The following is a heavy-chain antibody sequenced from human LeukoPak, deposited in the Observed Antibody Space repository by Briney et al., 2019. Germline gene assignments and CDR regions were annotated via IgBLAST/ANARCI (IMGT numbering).Heavy chain of an antibody. CDR2: INPNSGGT. CDR1: GYSFTDYY. V-gene: IGHV1-2*02. CDR3: ARADRLHGGPYLIGP. J-gene: IGHJ5*02. D-gene: IGHD2-21*01. Sequence: ASVKVSCKTSGYSFTDYYMHWVRQAPGQGLEWMGWINPNSGGTSSAQKFQGRVTMTRDTSITTVYMEVSWLTSDDAAIYYCARADRLHGGPYLIGPWGQGTLVTVSS.